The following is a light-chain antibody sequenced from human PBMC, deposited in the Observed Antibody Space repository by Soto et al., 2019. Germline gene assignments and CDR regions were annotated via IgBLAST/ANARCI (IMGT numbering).Light chain of an antibody. J-gene: IGLJ3*02. CDR3: SSYTSTSTWV. V-gene: IGLV2-14*01. CDR1: SSDVGGHNY. CDR2: EVS. Sequence: QSALTQPASVSGSPGQSITISCTGTSSDVGGHNYVSWYQQYPGKAPKLLTYEVSDRPSGISNRFSGSTSGNTASLTISGLQAEDEADYYCSSYTSTSTWVFGGGTKLTVL.